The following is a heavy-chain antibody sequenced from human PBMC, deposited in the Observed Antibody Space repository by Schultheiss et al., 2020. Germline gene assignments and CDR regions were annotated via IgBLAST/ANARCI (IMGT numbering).Heavy chain of an antibody. Sequence: GGSLRLSCAASGFTFSSYGMHWVRQAPGKGLEWVAVISYDGSNKYCTDSVKGRFTVSRDNSKNTLYLQMNSLRGEDTAVYYCARGRPLDHWGQGTLVTVSS. CDR1: GFTFSSYG. V-gene: IGHV3-30*19. J-gene: IGHJ4*02. CDR2: ISYDGSNK. CDR3: ARGRPLDH.